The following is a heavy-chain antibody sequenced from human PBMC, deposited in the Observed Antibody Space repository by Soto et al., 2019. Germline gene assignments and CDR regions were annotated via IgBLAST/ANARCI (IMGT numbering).Heavy chain of an antibody. Sequence: SETLSLTCAVYGGSFSGYYWSWIRQPPGKGLEWIGEINHSGSTNYNPSLKSRVTISVDTSKNQFSLKLSSVTAADTAVYYCARLHMVRGVYPYYYYGMDVWGQGTTVTVSS. V-gene: IGHV4-34*01. CDR3: ARLHMVRGVYPYYYYGMDV. J-gene: IGHJ6*02. CDR1: GGSFSGYY. CDR2: INHSGST. D-gene: IGHD3-10*01.